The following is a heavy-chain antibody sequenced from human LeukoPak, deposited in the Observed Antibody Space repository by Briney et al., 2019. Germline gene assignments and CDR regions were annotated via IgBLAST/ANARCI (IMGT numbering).Heavy chain of an antibody. CDR3: AKGSTAFLEWLLSEYFQH. CDR2: IYYSGST. D-gene: IGHD3-3*01. Sequence: SETLSLTCTVSGGSISSYYWSWIRQPPGKGLEWIGYIYYSGSTNYNPSLKSRATISVDTSKNQFSLKLSSVTAADTAVYYCAKGSTAFLEWLLSEYFQHWGQGTLVTVSS. CDR1: GGSISSYY. V-gene: IGHV4-59*08. J-gene: IGHJ1*01.